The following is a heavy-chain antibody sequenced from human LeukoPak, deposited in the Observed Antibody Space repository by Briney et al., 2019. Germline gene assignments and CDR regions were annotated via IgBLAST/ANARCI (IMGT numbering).Heavy chain of an antibody. D-gene: IGHD4-17*01. Sequence: GGSLRLSCAASGFTFSDYYMSWIRQSPGKGLEWVSYISSSGFTIFYADSVMGRFTISKDNARNSLYLQMNSLRAEDTAVYYCARVLYGDYSPFDSWGQGTLVTLSS. J-gene: IGHJ4*02. CDR2: ISSSGFTI. V-gene: IGHV3-11*01. CDR1: GFTFSDYY. CDR3: ARVLYGDYSPFDS.